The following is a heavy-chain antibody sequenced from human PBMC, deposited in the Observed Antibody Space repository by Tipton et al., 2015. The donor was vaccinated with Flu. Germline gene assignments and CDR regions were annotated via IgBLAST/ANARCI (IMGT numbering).Heavy chain of an antibody. CDR2: IYHSGST. J-gene: IGHJ5*02. V-gene: IGHV4-30-2*01. CDR1: GGSISSGGYP. Sequence: TLSLTCTVSGGSISSGGYPWSWIRQPPGKGLEWIGYIYHSGSTYYNPSLKSRVTISVDRSKNQFSLKLSSVTAADTAVYYCASALDYGSGSTRFDPWGQGTLVTVSS. D-gene: IGHD3-10*01. CDR3: ASALDYGSGSTRFDP.